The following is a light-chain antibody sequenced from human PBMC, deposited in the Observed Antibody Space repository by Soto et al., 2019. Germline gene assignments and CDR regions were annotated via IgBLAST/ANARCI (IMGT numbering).Light chain of an antibody. Sequence: QSVLTQPASVSGSPGQSITISCPGTSSDVGGYNYVSWYQQHPGKAPKLIIYDVSNRPSGVSNRFSGSKSGNTASLTISGLQAEDEADYYCSSYTSSSFYVFGTGTKVTVL. CDR1: SSDVGGYNY. CDR2: DVS. V-gene: IGLV2-14*01. J-gene: IGLJ1*01. CDR3: SSYTSSSFYV.